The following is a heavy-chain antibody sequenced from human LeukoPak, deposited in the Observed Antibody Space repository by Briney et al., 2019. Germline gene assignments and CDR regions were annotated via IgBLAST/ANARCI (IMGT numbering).Heavy chain of an antibody. J-gene: IGHJ4*02. D-gene: IGHD6-19*01. CDR3: AKKNLGSGWYFYDH. CDR1: GFTFSSYA. V-gene: IGHV3-23*01. CDR2: ISGSGGST. Sequence: GGSLRLSCAASGFTFSSYAMSWVRQAPGKGLEWVSAISGSGGSTYYADSVKGRFTISRDNSKNTLYLQMNSLRAEDTAVYYCAKKNLGSGWYFYDHWGQGTLVTVSS.